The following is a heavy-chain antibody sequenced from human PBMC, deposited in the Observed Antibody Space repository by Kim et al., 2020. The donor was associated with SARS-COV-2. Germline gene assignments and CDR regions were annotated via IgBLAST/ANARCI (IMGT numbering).Heavy chain of an antibody. CDR3: ARMSWTGEFDY. D-gene: IGHD3-16*01. Sequence: HEHYAEPVRGRFTISRDNFKKILYLKMTSLRAEDTAVYYCARMSWTGEFDYWGQGTLVIVSS. CDR2: HE. J-gene: IGHJ4*02. V-gene: IGHV3-33*01.